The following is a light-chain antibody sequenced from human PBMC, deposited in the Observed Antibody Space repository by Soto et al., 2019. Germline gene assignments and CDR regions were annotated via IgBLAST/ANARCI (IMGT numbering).Light chain of an antibody. J-gene: IGKJ4*01. CDR2: GAS. Sequence: EVVITQSPATVSVSPGEGVTLSCRASQTISNDLAWYQQKPGQAPRLLIYGASTRATGVPARFSGGGSGTEFTLIISSLQSEDFAFYYCQQNNKWPPVTFGGGTKVDIK. CDR1: QTISND. V-gene: IGKV3-15*01. CDR3: QQNNKWPPVT.